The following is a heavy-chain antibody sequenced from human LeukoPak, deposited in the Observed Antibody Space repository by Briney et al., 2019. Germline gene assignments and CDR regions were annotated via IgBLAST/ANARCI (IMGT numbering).Heavy chain of an antibody. CDR1: GITLSNYG. V-gene: IGHV3-23*01. J-gene: IGHJ4*02. Sequence: QPGGSLRLSCAVSGITLSNYGMSWVRQGPGKGLEWVAGISDRGSTKYADSVKGRFTISRDNPKNTLYLQMDSVRAEDTAVYFCAKRGVEIRVILVGFHKEAYYFDSWGQGALVTVSS. CDR2: ISDRGST. CDR3: AKRGVEIRVILVGFHKEAYYFDS. D-gene: IGHD3-22*01.